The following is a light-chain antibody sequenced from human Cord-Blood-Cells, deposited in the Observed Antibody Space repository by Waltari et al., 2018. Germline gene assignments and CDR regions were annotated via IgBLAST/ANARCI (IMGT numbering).Light chain of an antibody. CDR2: EVS. CDR3: SSYTSSSTRV. J-gene: IGLJ3*02. V-gene: IGLV2-14*01. CDR1: SSDVGGYNY. Sequence: QSALPQPASVSGSPGQSITISCTGTSSDVGGYNYVSWYQPHPGKAPKLMIYEVSNRPSGVSNRFSGSKSGNTASLTISGLQAEDEADYYCSSYTSSSTRVFGGGTKLTVL.